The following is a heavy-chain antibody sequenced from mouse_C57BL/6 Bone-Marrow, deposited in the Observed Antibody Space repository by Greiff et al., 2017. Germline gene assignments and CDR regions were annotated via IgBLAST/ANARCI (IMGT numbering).Heavy chain of an antibody. J-gene: IGHJ4*01. Sequence: VQLKQPGAELVRPGTSVKLSCKASGYTFTSYWMHWVKQRPGQGLEWIGVIDPSDSYTNYNQKFKGKATLTVDTSSSTAYMQLSSLTSEDSAVYYCARWRGYGSSYDYYAMDYWGQGTSVTVSS. V-gene: IGHV1-59*01. D-gene: IGHD1-1*01. CDR3: ARWRGYGSSYDYYAMDY. CDR1: GYTFTSYW. CDR2: IDPSDSYT.